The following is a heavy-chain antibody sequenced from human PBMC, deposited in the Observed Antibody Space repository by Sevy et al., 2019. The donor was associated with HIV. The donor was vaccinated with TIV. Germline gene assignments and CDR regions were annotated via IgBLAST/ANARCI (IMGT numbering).Heavy chain of an antibody. Sequence: GESLKISCAASGFTFNNAWMNWVRQAPGKGLEWVGRIKSKTDGGTTDYAAPVKGRFTISRDDSKNTLYLQMNSLKTEDTAVYYCTILSGGSERGYYFDYWGQGTLVTVSS. CDR1: GFTFNNAW. J-gene: IGHJ4*02. CDR2: IKSKTDGGTT. D-gene: IGHD1-26*01. CDR3: TILSGGSERGYYFDY. V-gene: IGHV3-15*01.